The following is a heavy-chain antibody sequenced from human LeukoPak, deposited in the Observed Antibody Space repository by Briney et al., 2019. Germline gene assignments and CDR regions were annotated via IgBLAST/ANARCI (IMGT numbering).Heavy chain of an antibody. Sequence: GGSLRLSCAASGFTFSSYAMSWVRQAPGKGLEWVSAISGSGGSTYYADSVKGRFTISRDNSKNTLYLQMNSLRAEDTAVYYCAKPQDYYDSSRYYFDYWGQGTLVTVSS. CDR3: AKPQDYYDSSRYYFDY. CDR1: GFTFSSYA. J-gene: IGHJ4*02. D-gene: IGHD3-22*01. CDR2: ISGSGGST. V-gene: IGHV3-23*01.